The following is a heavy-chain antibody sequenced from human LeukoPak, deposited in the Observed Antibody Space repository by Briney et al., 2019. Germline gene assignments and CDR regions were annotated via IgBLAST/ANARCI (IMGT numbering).Heavy chain of an antibody. V-gene: IGHV3-9*01. J-gene: IGHJ3*02. CDR1: GFTFDDYA. D-gene: IGHD3-22*01. CDR3: AKARGTMILSAFDI. CDR2: ISWNSGSI. Sequence: GGSLRLSCAASGFTFDDYAMHWVRQAPGKGLEWVSGISWNSGSIGYADSVKGRFTISRDNAKNSLYLQMNSLRAEDTALYYCAKARGTMILSAFDIWGQGTMVTVSS.